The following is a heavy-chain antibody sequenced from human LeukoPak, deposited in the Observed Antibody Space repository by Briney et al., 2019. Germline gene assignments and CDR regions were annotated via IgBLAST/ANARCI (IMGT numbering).Heavy chain of an antibody. Sequence: GPLRLSCAASGFTFSNYEMNWVRQPPGKGLEWISDITGSGSTTYYADSVKGRFTISRDNAKNSLYLQMNSLGAEDTAVYYCARETSWYFDYWGRGTLVTVSS. V-gene: IGHV3-48*03. J-gene: IGHJ4*02. CDR1: GFTFSNYE. CDR2: ITGSGSTT. CDR3: ARETSWYFDY.